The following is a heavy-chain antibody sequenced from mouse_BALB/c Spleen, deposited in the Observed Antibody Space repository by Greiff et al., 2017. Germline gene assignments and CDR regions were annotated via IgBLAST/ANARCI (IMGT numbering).Heavy chain of an antibody. CDR1: GYTFTSYT. D-gene: IGHD2-3*01. V-gene: IGHV1-4*01. Sequence: VKLMESGAELARPGASVKMSCKASGYTFTSYTMHWVKQRPGQGLEWIGYINPSSGYTNYNQKFKDKATLTADKSSSTAYMQLSSLTSEDSAVYYCARGGLLPYYAMDYWGQGTSVTVSS. J-gene: IGHJ4*01. CDR2: INPSSGYT. CDR3: ARGGLLPYYAMDY.